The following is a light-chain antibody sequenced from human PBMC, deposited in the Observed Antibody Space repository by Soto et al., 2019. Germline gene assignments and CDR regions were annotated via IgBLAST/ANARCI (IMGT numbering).Light chain of an antibody. V-gene: IGLV1-47*01. CDR3: AAWDDSLSGVV. CDR1: SSKIGSNY. CDR2: RNS. J-gene: IGLJ2*01. Sequence: QAVVTQPPSASGTPGQRVTISSSGSSSKIGSNYVYWYQQLPGTVPQLLIYRNSERPSGVPDRFSGSKSGTSASLAISGLRTEDEADYYCAAWDDSLSGVVFGGGTKVTVL.